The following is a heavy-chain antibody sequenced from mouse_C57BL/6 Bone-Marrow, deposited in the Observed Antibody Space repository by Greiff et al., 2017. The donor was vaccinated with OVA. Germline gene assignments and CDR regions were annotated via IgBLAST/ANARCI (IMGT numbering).Heavy chain of an antibody. J-gene: IGHJ2*01. Sequence: QVQLQQSGAELARPGASVKLSCKASGYTFTSYGISWVKQRTGQGLEWIGEIYPRSGNTYYNEKFKGKATLPADKSSSTAYMELRSLTSEDSAVYFCARCHYGSSLDYWGQGTTLTVSS. CDR3: ARCHYGSSLDY. V-gene: IGHV1-81*01. CDR1: GYTFTSYG. CDR2: IYPRSGNT. D-gene: IGHD1-1*01.